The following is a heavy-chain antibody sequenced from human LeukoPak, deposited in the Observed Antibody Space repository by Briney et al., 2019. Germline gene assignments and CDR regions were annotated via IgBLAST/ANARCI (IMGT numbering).Heavy chain of an antibody. J-gene: IGHJ4*02. CDR1: GFTFSSYA. V-gene: IGHV3-30*04. Sequence: GGSLRLSCAASGFTFSSYAMHWVRQAPGKGLEWVTIISYDGSKKNDADSVKGRFTISRDNSKNTLYLQMNSLRAEDTAVYYCARGLSGVTGYTYGRGIDYWGQGTLVTVSS. CDR3: ARGLSGVTGYTYGRGIDY. CDR2: ISYDGSKK. D-gene: IGHD5-18*01.